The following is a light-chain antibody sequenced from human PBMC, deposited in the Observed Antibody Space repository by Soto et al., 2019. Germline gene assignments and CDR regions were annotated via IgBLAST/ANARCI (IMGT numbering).Light chain of an antibody. J-gene: IGLJ1*01. V-gene: IGLV2-8*01. Sequence: QSALTQPPSASGSPGQSVTISCTGTSSDVGGYNFVSWYQQPPGKAPKLILYEVSTRPSGVPDRFSGSKSGNTASLTVSGLQAEDEADYYCSSFAGNYIYVFGTGTKLTVL. CDR1: SSDVGGYNF. CDR2: EVS. CDR3: SSFAGNYIYV.